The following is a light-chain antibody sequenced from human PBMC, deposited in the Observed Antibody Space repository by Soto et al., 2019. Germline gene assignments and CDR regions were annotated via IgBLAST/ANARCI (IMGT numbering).Light chain of an antibody. J-gene: IGLJ2*01. CDR3: QLWVTSGDNPYVI. Sequence: ELTQPPSVSVAPGQTATVSCGGNNIGGKNVHWYQQKPGQAPVLVVYDDSDRPSGIPERFSGSNSGNMATLTISRVEAGDEADYYCQLWVTSGDNPYVIVGGGTKVTVL. CDR1: NIGGKN. V-gene: IGLV3-21*02. CDR2: DDS.